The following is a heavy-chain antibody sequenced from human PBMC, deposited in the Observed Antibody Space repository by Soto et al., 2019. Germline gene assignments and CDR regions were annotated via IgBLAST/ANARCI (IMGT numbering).Heavy chain of an antibody. Sequence: QLQLQESGPGLVKPSETLSLTCTVSGGSISSSSYYWGWIRQPPGKGLEWIGSIYYSGSTYYNPSLKSRVTLSVDTSKNQFSLKLSSVTAADTAVYYCARHEGLLWFGESPFDIWGQGTMVTVSS. D-gene: IGHD3-10*01. V-gene: IGHV4-39*01. CDR1: GGSISSSSYY. J-gene: IGHJ3*02. CDR2: IYYSGST. CDR3: ARHEGLLWFGESPFDI.